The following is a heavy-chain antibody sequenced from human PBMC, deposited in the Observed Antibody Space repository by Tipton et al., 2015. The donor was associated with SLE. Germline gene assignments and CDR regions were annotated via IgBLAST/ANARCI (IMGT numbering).Heavy chain of an antibody. V-gene: IGHV3-9*01. J-gene: IGHJ1*01. CDR3: AKDRDGYSSGWYRYFQH. D-gene: IGHD6-19*01. Sequence: VQLVQSGGGLVQPGRSLRLSCAASGFTFDEYAMHWVRQAPGKGLEWVSGISWNSGSRGYADSVKGRFTISRDNAKNSLYLQMNSLRAEDTALYYCAKDRDGYSSGWYRYFQHWGQGTLVTVSS. CDR2: ISWNSGSR. CDR1: GFTFDEYA.